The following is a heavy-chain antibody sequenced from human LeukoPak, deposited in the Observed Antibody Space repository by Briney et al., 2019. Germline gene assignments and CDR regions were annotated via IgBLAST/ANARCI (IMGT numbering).Heavy chain of an antibody. Sequence: SETLSLTCTVSGGSISSGGYCWNWIRQHPGKGLEWIGYIYYSGSTYYNPSLKSRVTISVDTSKTQFSLKLSSVTAADTAVYYCARTMYYYGSGSYPFDPWGQGTLVTVSS. CDR1: GGSISSGGYC. CDR2: IYYSGST. CDR3: ARTMYYYGSGSYPFDP. J-gene: IGHJ5*02. D-gene: IGHD3-10*01. V-gene: IGHV4-31*03.